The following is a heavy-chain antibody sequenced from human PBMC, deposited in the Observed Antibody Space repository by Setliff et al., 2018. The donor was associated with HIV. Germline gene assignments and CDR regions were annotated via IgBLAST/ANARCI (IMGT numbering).Heavy chain of an antibody. CDR3: ATSFGSGVAPFDN. J-gene: IGHJ4*02. CDR2: TIPVLSMS. V-gene: IGHV1-69*02. Sequence: SVKVSCKASEDTFNSYTIHWVRQTPGQGLEWMGRTIPVLSMSNFALKFQGRGSIFADKSTSTAYLGLNDLTSEATAIYYCATSFGSGVAPFDNWGQGTLVTVSS. CDR1: EDTFNSYT. D-gene: IGHD3-10*01.